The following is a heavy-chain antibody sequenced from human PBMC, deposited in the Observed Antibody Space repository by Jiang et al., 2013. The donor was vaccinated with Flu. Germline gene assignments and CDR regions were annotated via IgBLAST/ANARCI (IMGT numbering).Heavy chain of an antibody. CDR1: GGSISSYY. J-gene: IGHJ4*02. CDR3: ARHLSSGWYVSFDY. Sequence: VQLVESGPGLVKPSETLSLTCTVSGGSISSYYWSWIRQPPGKGLEWIGYIYYSGSTNYNPSLKSRVTISVDTSKSQFSLKLSSVTAADTAVYYCARHLSSGWYVSFDYWGQGTLVTVSS. CDR2: IYYSGST. V-gene: IGHV4-59*08. D-gene: IGHD6-19*01.